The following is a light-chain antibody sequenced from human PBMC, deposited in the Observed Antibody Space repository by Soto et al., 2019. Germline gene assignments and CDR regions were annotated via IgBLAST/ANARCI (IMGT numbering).Light chain of an antibody. V-gene: IGLV2-14*01. Sequence: QSVLTQPASVSGSPGQSITISCPGTSSDVGGYNYVSWYQQHPSKAPNVRIYEVRNWPSGVSNRFSGSKSGNTASLTISGLQAEDEADDYVSSDPSSSTPLDVFGTGTKVTVL. CDR1: SSDVGGYNY. CDR3: SSDPSSSTPLDV. CDR2: EVR. J-gene: IGLJ1*01.